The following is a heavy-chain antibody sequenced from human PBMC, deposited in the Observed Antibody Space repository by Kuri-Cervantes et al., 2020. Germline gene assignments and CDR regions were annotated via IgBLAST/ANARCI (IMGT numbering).Heavy chain of an antibody. CDR2: IRCDDGSNK. J-gene: IGHJ4*02. Sequence: SLNLSFAASVLTFSRFAMYGVRQAPGKGLEWVAFIRCDDGSNKYHADSVKGRFPISRDNSKNTLYLQMNSLRAEDTAVYYCAREGGMATMVHWFDYWGQGTLVTVSS. D-gene: IGHD5-24*01. V-gene: IGHV3-33*07. CDR1: VLTFSRFA. CDR3: AREGGMATMVHWFDY.